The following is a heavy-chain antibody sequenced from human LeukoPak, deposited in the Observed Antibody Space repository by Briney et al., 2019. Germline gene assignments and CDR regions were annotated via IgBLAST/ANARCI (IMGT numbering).Heavy chain of an antibody. CDR3: AYDSSGYRVAAFDY. CDR1: GYTFTSYG. CDR2: ISAYNGNT. D-gene: IGHD3-22*01. Sequence: ASVKVSCKASGYTFTSYGISWVRQAPGQGLEWMGWISAYNGNTNYAQKLQGRVTTTTDTSTSTAYMELRSLRSDDTAVYYCAYDSSGYRVAAFDYWGQGTLVTVSS. V-gene: IGHV1-18*01. J-gene: IGHJ4*02.